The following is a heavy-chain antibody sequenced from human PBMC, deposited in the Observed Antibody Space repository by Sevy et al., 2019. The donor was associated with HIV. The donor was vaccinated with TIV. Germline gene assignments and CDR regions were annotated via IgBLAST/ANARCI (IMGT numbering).Heavy chain of an antibody. J-gene: IGHJ4*02. Sequence: ASVKVSCKASGYTFTSQYMHWVRQAPGQGLEWMGIINPSGGSTSYAQKFQGRVTMTRDTSTSTVYMELGSLRSEDTAGYYCASDSDNYDILTGYYPFDYWGQGTLVTVSS. CDR1: GYTFTSQY. CDR2: INPSGGST. V-gene: IGHV1-46*01. D-gene: IGHD3-9*01. CDR3: ASDSDNYDILTGYYPFDY.